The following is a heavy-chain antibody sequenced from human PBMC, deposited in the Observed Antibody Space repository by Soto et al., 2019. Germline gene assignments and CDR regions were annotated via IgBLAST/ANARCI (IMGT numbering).Heavy chain of an antibody. Sequence: SETLSLTCAVSGGSISSTNWWRWVRQPPGKGLEWIGEIYHSGSTNYNPSLKSRVTISVDKSKNQFSLKLDSVTAADTAVYYCARATHTNYVGYWGQGTLVTVSS. CDR3: ARATHTNYVGY. V-gene: IGHV4-4*02. J-gene: IGHJ4*02. CDR2: IYHSGST. CDR1: GGSISSTNW. D-gene: IGHD4-4*01.